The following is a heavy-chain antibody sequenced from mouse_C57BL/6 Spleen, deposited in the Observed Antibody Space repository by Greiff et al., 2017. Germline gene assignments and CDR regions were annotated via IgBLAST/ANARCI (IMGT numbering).Heavy chain of an antibody. CDR1: GYAFSSYW. J-gene: IGHJ1*03. D-gene: IGHD4-1*01. Sequence: QVQLQQSGAELVKPGASVKISCKASGYAFSSYWMNWVKQRPGKGLEWIGQIYPGDGDTKYNGKFKGKATLTADKSSSTAYMQLSSLTSEDSAVYFCARRTGIHWYFDVWGTGTTVTVSS. V-gene: IGHV1-80*01. CDR2: IYPGDGDT. CDR3: ARRTGIHWYFDV.